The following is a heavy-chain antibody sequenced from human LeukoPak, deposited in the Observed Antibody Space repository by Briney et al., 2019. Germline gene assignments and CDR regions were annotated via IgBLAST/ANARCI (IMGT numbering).Heavy chain of an antibody. V-gene: IGHV3-7*01. CDR1: GFTFSSYW. CDR2: IKQDGSEK. CDR3: ARDYGDYEDYMDV. J-gene: IGHJ6*03. D-gene: IGHD4-17*01. Sequence: GGSLRLSCAASGFTFSSYWMSWVRQAPGKGLEWVANIKQDGSEKYYVDSVKGRFTISRDNAKNSLYLQMNSLRAEDTAVYYCARDYGDYEDYMDVWGKGTTVTVSS.